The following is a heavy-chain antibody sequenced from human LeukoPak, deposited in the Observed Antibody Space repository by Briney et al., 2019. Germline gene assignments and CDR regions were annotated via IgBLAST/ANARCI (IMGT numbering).Heavy chain of an antibody. CDR3: ARDYDSSGYRYYYYGMDV. Sequence: ASVTVSCKASGGTFSSYAISWVRQAPGQGLEWMGRIIPILGIANYAQKFQGRVAITADKSTSTAYMELSSLRSEDTAVYYCARDYDSSGYRYYYYGMDVWGQGTTVTVSS. CDR2: IIPILGIA. J-gene: IGHJ6*02. V-gene: IGHV1-69*04. D-gene: IGHD3-22*01. CDR1: GGTFSSYA.